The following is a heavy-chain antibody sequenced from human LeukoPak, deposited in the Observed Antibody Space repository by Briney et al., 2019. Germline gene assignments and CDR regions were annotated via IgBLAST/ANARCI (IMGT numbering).Heavy chain of an antibody. D-gene: IGHD5-12*01. J-gene: IGHJ4*02. CDR3: ARWGYSGFDPFDY. CDR2: INPISGVT. V-gene: IGHV1-2*02. CDR1: GYTFTGYY. Sequence: ASVKVSCKASGYTFTGYYMHWVRQAPGQGLEWMGWINPISGVTNFAQNFLGRVSMSRDTSIRTAYLDMYSLTFDDTAVFYCARWGYSGFDPFDYWGQGTLVTVSS.